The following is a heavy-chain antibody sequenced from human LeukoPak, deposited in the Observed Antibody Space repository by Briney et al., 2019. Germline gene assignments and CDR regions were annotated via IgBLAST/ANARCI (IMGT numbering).Heavy chain of an antibody. CDR3: ARDVVAAAGTWDY. V-gene: IGHV4-34*01. CDR1: GGSFSGYY. J-gene: IGHJ4*02. Sequence: SETLSLTCAVYGGSFSGYYWTWIRQPPGKGLEWIGEMNHSGSANYNPSLKSRVTISVDTSKNQCSLRLSSVTAADTAVYYCARDVVAAAGTWDYWGQGTLVTVSS. D-gene: IGHD6-13*01. CDR2: MNHSGSA.